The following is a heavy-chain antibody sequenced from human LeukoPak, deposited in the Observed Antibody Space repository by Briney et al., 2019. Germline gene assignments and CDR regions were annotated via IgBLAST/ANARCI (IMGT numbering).Heavy chain of an antibody. Sequence: GGSLRLSCAASGFTISSNYMSWVRQAPGKGLEWVSVIYSSGMTYYADSVKGRFTISRDNSKNTLYLHMNSLRAEDTAVYYCARDLYGVSHDYWGQGTLVTVSS. CDR3: ARDLYGVSHDY. CDR1: GFTISSNY. CDR2: IYSSGMT. J-gene: IGHJ4*02. V-gene: IGHV3-53*01. D-gene: IGHD4-17*01.